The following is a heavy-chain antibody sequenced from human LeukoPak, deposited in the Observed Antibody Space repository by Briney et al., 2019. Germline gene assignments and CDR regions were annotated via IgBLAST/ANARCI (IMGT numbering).Heavy chain of an antibody. CDR1: GFTFRSYA. V-gene: IGHV3-64D*06. CDR2: ISSNGGST. J-gene: IGHJ4*02. CDR3: VKPDSSSWFAEDY. Sequence: GGSLRLSCSASGFTFRSYAMHWVRQAPGKGLEYVSAISSNGGSTYYADSVMGRFNISRDNSKNTLYLQMSSRRAEDTAVYYCVKPDSSSWFAEDYWGQGTLVTVSS. D-gene: IGHD6-13*01.